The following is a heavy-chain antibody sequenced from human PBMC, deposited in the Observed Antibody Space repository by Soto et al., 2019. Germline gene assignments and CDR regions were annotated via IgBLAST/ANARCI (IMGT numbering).Heavy chain of an antibody. Sequence: EVQLVESGGGLVKPGGSLRLSCAASGFTFSSYSMNWVCQAPGKGLEWVSSINSSSSYIYYADSVKGRFTISRDNAKNLLYLQMNRLRAEDTAVYYCARDAVTYSSSWYYAFDIWGQGTMVTVSS. J-gene: IGHJ3*02. D-gene: IGHD6-13*01. CDR3: ARDAVTYSSSWYYAFDI. CDR1: GFTFSSYS. CDR2: INSSSSYI. V-gene: IGHV3-21*01.